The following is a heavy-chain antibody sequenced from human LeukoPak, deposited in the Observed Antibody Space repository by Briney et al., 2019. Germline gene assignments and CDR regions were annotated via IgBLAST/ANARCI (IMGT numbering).Heavy chain of an antibody. D-gene: IGHD5-18*01. CDR2: IYYRGST. J-gene: IGHJ5*02. CDR1: GGSLSSQY. CDR3: ARDIISEYSKSHSHFDP. V-gene: IGHV4-59*11. Sequence: SETLSLTCNVSGGSLSSQYWSWIRQPPGKGLEWIGYIYYRGSTSYNPSLKSRVTISVDTSKNQFSLRLNSVTAADTVVYYCARDIISEYSKSHSHFDPWGQGTLVTVSS.